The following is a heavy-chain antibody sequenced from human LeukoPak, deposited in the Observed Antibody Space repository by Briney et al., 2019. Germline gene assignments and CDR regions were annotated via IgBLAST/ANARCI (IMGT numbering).Heavy chain of an antibody. V-gene: IGHV5-51*01. J-gene: IGHJ6*03. Sequence: GESLKISCKGSGYTFTSYWIGWVRQMPGKGLEWMGIIYPGDSDIRYSPFFQGQVTISADKSSRTDYLQWSSLKASDTAMYYCARIGTTVVGQTIRLDYYYYYMDVWGKGTTVTVSS. D-gene: IGHD4-23*01. CDR1: GYTFTSYW. CDR2: IYPGDSDI. CDR3: ARIGTTVVGQTIRLDYYYYYMDV.